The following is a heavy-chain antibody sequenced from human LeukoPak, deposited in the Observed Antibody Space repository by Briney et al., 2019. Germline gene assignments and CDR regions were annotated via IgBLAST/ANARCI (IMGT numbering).Heavy chain of an antibody. CDR2: IYPGDSDT. J-gene: IGHJ4*02. CDR1: GYSFTSYW. V-gene: IGHV5-51*01. CDR3: ARLKDSNDYYYATHFDY. D-gene: IGHD3-22*01. Sequence: GESLKISCKGSGYSFTSYWIGWVRQMPGKGLEWMGIIYPGDSDTRYSPSFQGQVTISADKSISTAYLQWNSLKASDTAMYYCARLKDSNDYYYATHFDYWGQGTLVTVSS.